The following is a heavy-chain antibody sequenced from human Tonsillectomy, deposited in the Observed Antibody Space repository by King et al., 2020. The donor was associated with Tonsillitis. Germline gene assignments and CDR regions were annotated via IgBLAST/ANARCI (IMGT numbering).Heavy chain of an antibody. J-gene: IGHJ5*02. V-gene: IGHV4-4*07. CDR3: ARGVAVAGRAFDP. CDR1: GGSISAYY. CDR2: IYTSGST. D-gene: IGHD6-19*01. Sequence: QLQESGPGLVKPSETLSLTCTVSGGSISAYYWSWIRPPAGKGLEWIGRIYTSGSTNYNPSLNSRVTMSVDTSKNQFSLNLSSVTAADTAVYYCARGVAVAGRAFDPWGQGTLVTVSS.